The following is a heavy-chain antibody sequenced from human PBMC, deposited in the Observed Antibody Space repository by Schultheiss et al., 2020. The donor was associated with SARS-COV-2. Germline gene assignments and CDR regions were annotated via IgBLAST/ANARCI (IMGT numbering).Heavy chain of an antibody. Sequence: TLSLTCTVSGGSVSSGSYYWSWIRQPPGKALEWLARIDWDDDKYYSTSLKTRLTISKDTSKNQVVLTMTNMDPVDTATYYCAHSRGIAVALPDYWGQGTLVTVSS. J-gene: IGHJ4*02. V-gene: IGHV2-70*12. CDR3: AHSRGIAVALPDY. CDR2: IDWDDDK. D-gene: IGHD6-19*01. CDR1: GGSVSSGSYY.